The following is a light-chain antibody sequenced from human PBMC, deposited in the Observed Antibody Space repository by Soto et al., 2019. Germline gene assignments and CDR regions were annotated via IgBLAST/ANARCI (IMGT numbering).Light chain of an antibody. CDR1: SSDVGGFHY. CDR3: CSYAGRTV. Sequence: QSALTQPRSVSGSPGQSVTISCTGTSSDVGGFHYVSWYQQHPGKAPKLMIYDVSKRPSGVPDRFSGSKSGNTASLTISGLQAGDEADYYCCSYAGRTVFGGGTKLTVL. J-gene: IGLJ3*02. CDR2: DVS. V-gene: IGLV2-11*01.